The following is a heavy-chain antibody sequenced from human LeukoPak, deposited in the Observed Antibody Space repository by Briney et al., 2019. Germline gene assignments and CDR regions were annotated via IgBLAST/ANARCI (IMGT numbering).Heavy chain of an antibody. V-gene: IGHV4-59*01. D-gene: IGHD3-22*01. CDR3: ARVDYDSSGYFDF. J-gene: IGHJ4*02. CDR1: GGSISTYY. Sequence: SETLSLTCTVPGGSISTYYWSWIRQPPGKGLEWIGFIYYSGSTNYNTSLKSRVTISVDTSKNHFSLKLYSVSAADTAVYYCARVDYDSSGYFDFWGQGTLVTVSS. CDR2: IYYSGST.